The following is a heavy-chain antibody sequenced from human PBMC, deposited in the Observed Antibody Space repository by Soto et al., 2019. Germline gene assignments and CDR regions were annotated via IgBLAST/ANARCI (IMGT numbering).Heavy chain of an antibody. Sequence: ASVKVSCKASGYTFTSYGISWVRQAPGQGLEWTGWISAYNGNTNYAQKLQGRVTMTTDTSTSPAYMELRSLRSDDTAVYYCAQYYYDSSGYPDDAFDIWGQGTMVTVSS. V-gene: IGHV1-18*04. J-gene: IGHJ3*02. CDR3: AQYYYDSSGYPDDAFDI. CDR1: GYTFTSYG. D-gene: IGHD3-22*01. CDR2: ISAYNGNT.